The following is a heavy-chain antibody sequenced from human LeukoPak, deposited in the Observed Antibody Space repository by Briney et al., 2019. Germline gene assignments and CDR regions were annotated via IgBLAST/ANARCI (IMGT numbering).Heavy chain of an antibody. CDR3: AKRGNPAVGHHYLDV. D-gene: IGHD2-2*01. V-gene: IGHV3-23*01. Sequence: GGSLRLSCAASEFTFSSYDMSWVRQAPGKGLEWVSSITLSGGSTFYADSVKGRFTISRDNSKNTLYLQMNSLGAEDTAVYYCAKRGNPAVGHHYLDVWGEGTTVSVSS. CDR2: ITLSGGST. CDR1: EFTFSSYD. J-gene: IGHJ6*03.